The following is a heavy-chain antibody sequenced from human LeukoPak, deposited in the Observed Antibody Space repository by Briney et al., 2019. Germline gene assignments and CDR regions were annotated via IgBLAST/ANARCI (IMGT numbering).Heavy chain of an antibody. V-gene: IGHV1-8*03. D-gene: IGHD2-2*01. Sequence: ASVKVSCKASGYTFTSYDINWVRQATGQGLEWMGWMNPNSGNTGYAQKFQGRVTITRNTSISTAYMELSSLRSEDTAVYYCARGPTMPSYYYMDVWGKGTTVTVSS. CDR2: MNPNSGNT. CDR1: GYTFTSYD. J-gene: IGHJ6*03. CDR3: ARGPTMPSYYYMDV.